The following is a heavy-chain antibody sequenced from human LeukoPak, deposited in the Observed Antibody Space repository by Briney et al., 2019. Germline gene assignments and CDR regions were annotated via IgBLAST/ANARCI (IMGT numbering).Heavy chain of an antibody. D-gene: IGHD3-10*01. V-gene: IGHV1-8*01. Sequence: ASVKVSCKASGYTFTSYDINWVRQATGQGREWMGWMNPNSGNTGYAQKFQGRVTMTRNTSISTAYMELSSLRSEDTAVYYCARGRSPILWFGEFAFDIWGQGTMVTVSS. CDR1: GYTFTSYD. CDR3: ARGRSPILWFGEFAFDI. CDR2: MNPNSGNT. J-gene: IGHJ3*02.